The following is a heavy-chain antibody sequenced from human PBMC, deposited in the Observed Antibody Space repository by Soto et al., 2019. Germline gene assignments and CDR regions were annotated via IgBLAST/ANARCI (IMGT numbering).Heavy chain of an antibody. V-gene: IGHV3-23*01. CDR3: AKGRTIGLFDPDI. CDR2: MSDNGGRT. CDR1: GFTFSSHA. D-gene: IGHD3-10*02. Sequence: EVQLLESGGGLVQPGGSLRLSCAASGFTFSSHAMSWVRQAPGKGLEWVSAMSDNGGRTYYTDSVEGRFTISRDNSKNTLYLQMNSLRADDTAVYYCAKGRTIGLFDPDIWGQGTMVTVSS. J-gene: IGHJ3*02.